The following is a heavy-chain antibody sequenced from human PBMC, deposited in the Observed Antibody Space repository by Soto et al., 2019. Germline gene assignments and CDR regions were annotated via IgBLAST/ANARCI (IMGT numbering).Heavy chain of an antibody. CDR3: ASSRITMVPYGMDV. V-gene: IGHV1-3*01. J-gene: IGHJ6*02. CDR2: INAGNGNT. CDR1: EYTFTSYV. Sequence: ASVKFSCKVSEYTFTSYVLHWCRRAPGQRLEWMGWINAGNGNTKYSQKFQGRVTITRDTSASTAYMELSSLRSEDTAVYYCASSRITMVPYGMDVWGQGTTVTVSS. D-gene: IGHD3-10*01.